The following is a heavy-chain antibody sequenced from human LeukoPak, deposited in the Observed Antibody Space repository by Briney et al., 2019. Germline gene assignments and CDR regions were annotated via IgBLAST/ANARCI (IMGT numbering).Heavy chain of an antibody. Sequence: ASVKVSCKASGYTFTGYYMRWVRQAPGQGLEWMGWINPNSGGTNYAQKFQGRVTMARDTSISTAYMELSRLRSDDTAVYYCARERFGEPYYYYGMDVWGQGTTVTVSS. D-gene: IGHD3-10*01. J-gene: IGHJ6*02. CDR3: ARERFGEPYYYYGMDV. CDR2: INPNSGGT. V-gene: IGHV1-2*02. CDR1: GYTFTGYY.